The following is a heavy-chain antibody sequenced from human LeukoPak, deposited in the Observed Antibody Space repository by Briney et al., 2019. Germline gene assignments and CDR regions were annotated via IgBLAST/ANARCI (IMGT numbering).Heavy chain of an antibody. CDR3: ARHKGGNSGWNY. CDR1: GGSITTRNF. CDR2: MHHDGSA. J-gene: IGHJ4*02. Sequence: SETLSLTCAVSGGSITTRNFWSWVRQPPGKGLEWIAEMHHDGSANYNPSLKSRVSMSVDKSKNHFSLRLTSVTAADTAVYYCARHKGGNSGWNYWGQGTLVTVSS. D-gene: IGHD6-19*01. V-gene: IGHV4-4*02.